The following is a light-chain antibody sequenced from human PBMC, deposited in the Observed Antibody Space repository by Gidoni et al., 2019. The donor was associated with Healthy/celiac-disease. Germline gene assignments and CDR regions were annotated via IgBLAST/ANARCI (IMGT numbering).Light chain of an antibody. Sequence: SYELTQLLSVSVSPGQTARITCSGDALTKQYAYWYQQKPGQAPVLVIYKGSERPSGIPERFSGSSSGTTVTLTISGVQAEDEADYYCQSADSSGTYVFGTGTKVTVL. V-gene: IGLV3-25*02. J-gene: IGLJ1*01. CDR1: ALTKQY. CDR2: KGS. CDR3: QSADSSGTYV.